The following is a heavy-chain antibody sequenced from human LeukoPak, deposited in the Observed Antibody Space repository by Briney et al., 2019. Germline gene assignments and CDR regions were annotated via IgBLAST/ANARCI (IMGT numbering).Heavy chain of an antibody. Sequence: ASVKVSCKVSGYTLTELSMHWVRQAPGKGLEWMGGFDPEDGETIYAQKFQGRVTMTEDTSTDTAYMELSSLRSEDTAAYYCATVPKRGYYDSSGYYLYYYYGMDVWGQGTTVTVSS. J-gene: IGHJ6*02. V-gene: IGHV1-24*01. D-gene: IGHD3-22*01. CDR2: FDPEDGET. CDR1: GYTLTELS. CDR3: ATVPKRGYYDSSGYYLYYYYGMDV.